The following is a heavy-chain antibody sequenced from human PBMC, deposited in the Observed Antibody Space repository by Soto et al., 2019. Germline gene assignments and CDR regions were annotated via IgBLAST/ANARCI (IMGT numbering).Heavy chain of an antibody. CDR1: GFTFSDYY. J-gene: IGHJ6*02. V-gene: IGHV3-11*06. Sequence: GGSLRLSCAASGFTFSDYYMSWIRQAPGKGLEWVSYISSSSYTNYADSVKGRFTISRDNAKNSLYLQMNSLRAEDTAVYYCARIPKYYYGSGSSYGMDVWGQGTTVTVSS. CDR2: ISSSSYT. D-gene: IGHD3-10*01. CDR3: ARIPKYYYGSGSSYGMDV.